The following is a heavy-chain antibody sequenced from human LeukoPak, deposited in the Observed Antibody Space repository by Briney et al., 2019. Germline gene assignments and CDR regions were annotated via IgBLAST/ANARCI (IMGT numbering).Heavy chain of an antibody. CDR1: GFSFSSYA. V-gene: IGHV3-23*01. CDR3: AKGESIFEY. J-gene: IGHJ4*02. D-gene: IGHD3-10*01. Sequence: GGSLRLSCAASGFSFSSYAMSWVRQAPGKGLEWVSATTDSGTSTYYADSVKGRFTISRENSKNTLYLQMNSLRAEDTAVYYCAKGESIFEYWGQGTLVTVSS. CDR2: TTDSGTST.